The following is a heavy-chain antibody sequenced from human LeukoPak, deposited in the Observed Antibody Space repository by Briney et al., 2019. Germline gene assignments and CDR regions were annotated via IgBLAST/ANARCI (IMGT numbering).Heavy chain of an antibody. CDR2: IYSTGIT. V-gene: IGHV4-59*01. J-gene: IGHJ3*02. Sequence: SETLSLTCTISGGSINNYYWSWIRQSPEKGLELIGYIYSTGITNYNPSLKSRVAMSVDTSRNQFSLRLTSVTAVDTAGYYCARGGLFAFDIWGQGTTVIVSS. CDR3: ARGGLFAFDI. CDR1: GGSINNYY.